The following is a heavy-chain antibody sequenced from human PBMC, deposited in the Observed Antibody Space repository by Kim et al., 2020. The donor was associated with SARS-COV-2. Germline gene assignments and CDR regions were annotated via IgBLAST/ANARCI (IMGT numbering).Heavy chain of an antibody. CDR1: GYTLTELS. V-gene: IGHV1-24*01. D-gene: IGHD6-13*01. J-gene: IGHJ6*02. Sequence: ASVKVSCKVSGYTLTELSMHWVRQAPGKGLEWMGGFDPEDGETIYAQKFQGRVTMTEDTSTDTAYMELSSLRSEDTAVYYCATAYYNSSSWSTTYYYYYGMDVWGQGTTVTVSS. CDR2: FDPEDGET. CDR3: ATAYYNSSSWSTTYYYYYGMDV.